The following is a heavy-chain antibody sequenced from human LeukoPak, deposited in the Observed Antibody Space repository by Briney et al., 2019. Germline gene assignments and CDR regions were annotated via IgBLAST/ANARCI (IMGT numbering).Heavy chain of an antibody. CDR1: GGTFSSYA. CDR2: IIPIFGTA. Sequence: SVKVSCKASGGTFSSYAISWVPQAPGQGLEWMGGIIPIFGTANYAQKFQGRVTITTDESTSTAYMELSSLRSEDTAVYYCARLKGGYFGTLDYWGQGTLVTVSS. CDR3: ARLKGGYFGTLDY. V-gene: IGHV1-69*05. J-gene: IGHJ4*02. D-gene: IGHD3-9*01.